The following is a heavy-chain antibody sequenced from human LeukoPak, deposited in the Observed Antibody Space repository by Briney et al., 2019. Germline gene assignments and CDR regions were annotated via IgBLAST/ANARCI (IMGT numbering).Heavy chain of an antibody. J-gene: IGHJ4*02. D-gene: IGHD3-10*01. V-gene: IGHV4-34*01. CDR2: INHSGST. CDR3: ARPRYGSGSLDS. Sequence: SETLSLTCAVYGESFSGHYWTWIRQPPGRGLEWIGEINHSGSTTSNPSLNNRVTISVDTSKNQFSLKLTSVTAADTAVYYCARPRYGSGSLDSWGQGTLVSVSS. CDR1: GESFSGHY.